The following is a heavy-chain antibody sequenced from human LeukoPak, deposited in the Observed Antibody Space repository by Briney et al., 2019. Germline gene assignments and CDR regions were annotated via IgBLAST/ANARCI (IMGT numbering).Heavy chain of an antibody. V-gene: IGHV2-5*02. D-gene: IGHD3-22*01. CDR3: AHRKNYYDSSVFDN. Sequence: GSGPTLVNPTQTLTLTCTFSGFSINTRGVGVGWIRQPPGRALEWLALIYWDDHRRYSPSLKSRLTITKDTSKNQVVLTMTNMDPVDTATYFCAHRKNYYDSSVFDNWGQGTLVTVSS. J-gene: IGHJ4*02. CDR2: IYWDDHR. CDR1: GFSINTRGVG.